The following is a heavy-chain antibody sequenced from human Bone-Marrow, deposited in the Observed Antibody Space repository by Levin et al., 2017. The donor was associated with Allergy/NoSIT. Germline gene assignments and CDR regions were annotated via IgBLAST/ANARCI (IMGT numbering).Heavy chain of an antibody. D-gene: IGHD3-16*01. CDR1: GFTFSSFW. Sequence: TGGSLRLSCAASGFTFSSFWMTWVRLAPHKGLEWVANIKQDGSEKYYGDSVKGRFFISRDNANKTHFLQMNSLRAEDTAVYYCATQTGGLDYVWGSQFYGLDVWGQGTTVTVSS. J-gene: IGHJ6*02. CDR3: ATQTGGLDYVWGSQFYGLDV. V-gene: IGHV3-7*01. CDR2: IKQDGSEK.